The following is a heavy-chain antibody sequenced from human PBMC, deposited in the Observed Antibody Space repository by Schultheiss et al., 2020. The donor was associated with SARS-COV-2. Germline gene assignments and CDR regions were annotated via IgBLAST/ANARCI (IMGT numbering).Heavy chain of an antibody. CDR1: GYTFTGYY. CDR2: INPNSGGT. J-gene: IGHJ4*02. Sequence: GESLKISCKASGYTFTGYYMHWVRQAPGQGLEWMGWINPNSGGTNYAQKFQGRVTMTTDTSTSTAYMELRSLRSDDTAVYYCARQTNLLIKNYFDYWGQGTLVTSPQ. CDR3: ARQTNLLIKNYFDY. V-gene: IGHV1-2*02. D-gene: IGHD2-8*01.